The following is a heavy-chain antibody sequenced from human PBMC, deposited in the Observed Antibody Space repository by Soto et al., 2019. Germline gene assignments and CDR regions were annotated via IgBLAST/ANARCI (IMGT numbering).Heavy chain of an antibody. CDR1: GGSISSYY. CDR3: ARGGSIAAHVGSYYYYYGMDV. D-gene: IGHD6-6*01. V-gene: IGHV4-59*01. J-gene: IGHJ6*02. CDR2: IYYSGST. Sequence: SETLSLTCTVSGGSISSYYWSWIRQPPGKGLEWIGYIYYSGSTNYNPSLKSRVTISVDTSKNQFSLKLSSVTAADTAVYYCARGGSIAAHVGSYYYYYGMDVWGQGTTVTVSS.